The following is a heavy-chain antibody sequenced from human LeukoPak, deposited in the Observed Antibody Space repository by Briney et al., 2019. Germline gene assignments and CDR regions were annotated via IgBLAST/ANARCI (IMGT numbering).Heavy chain of an antibody. D-gene: IGHD3-3*01. CDR3: ASLGASITIFGVVTFMDV. CDR1: GFTFRSYS. V-gene: IGHV3-21*01. CDR2: ISSSSSYI. Sequence: PGGSLRLSCAASGFTFRSYSMNWVRQAPGEGLEWVSSISSSSSYIYYADSVKGRFTISRDNAKNSLYLQMNSLRAEDTAVYYCASLGASITIFGVVTFMDVWGKGTTVTVSS. J-gene: IGHJ6*03.